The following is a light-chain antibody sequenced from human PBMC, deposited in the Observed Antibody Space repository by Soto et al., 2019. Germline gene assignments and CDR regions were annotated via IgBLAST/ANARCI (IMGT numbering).Light chain of an antibody. CDR3: QQRSNWPPT. Sequence: ILLTQSPATLALSPGERATLSCRASQSVSSYLAWYQQKPGQAPRLLIYDASNRATGIPARFSGSGSGTDFTLTISSLEPEDFAGYYCQQRSNWPPTFGQGTRVEIK. CDR1: QSVSSY. V-gene: IGKV3-11*01. CDR2: DAS. J-gene: IGKJ1*01.